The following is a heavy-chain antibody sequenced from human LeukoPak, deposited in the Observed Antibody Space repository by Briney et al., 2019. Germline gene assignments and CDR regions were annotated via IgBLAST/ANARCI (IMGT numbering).Heavy chain of an antibody. J-gene: IGHJ4*02. CDR2: ISYDGSNE. Sequence: GGSLTLSCAASGFTFITYAMHWVRQAPGKGLEWVAVISYDGSNEYYVDSVKDRFTISRDNSKNILYLQMNSLTAEDTAVYYCARDSLKNGYNYDYFDYWGQGTLVTVSS. CDR3: ARDSLKNGYNYDYFDY. D-gene: IGHD5-24*01. V-gene: IGHV3-30-3*01. CDR1: GFTFITYA.